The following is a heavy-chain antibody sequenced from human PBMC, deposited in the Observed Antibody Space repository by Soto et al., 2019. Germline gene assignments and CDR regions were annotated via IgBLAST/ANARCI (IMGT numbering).Heavy chain of an antibody. J-gene: IGHJ4*02. CDR2: IYYSGST. Sequence: LSLTFTVSGGSISSGDYYWSWIRQPPGKGLEWIGYIYYSGSTYYNPSLKSRVTISVDTSKNQFSLKLSSVTAADTAVYYCARVNGYSSGWSPLWYDYWGQGTLVTVSS. D-gene: IGHD6-19*01. CDR3: ARVNGYSSGWSPLWYDY. CDR1: GGSISSGDYY. V-gene: IGHV4-30-4*01.